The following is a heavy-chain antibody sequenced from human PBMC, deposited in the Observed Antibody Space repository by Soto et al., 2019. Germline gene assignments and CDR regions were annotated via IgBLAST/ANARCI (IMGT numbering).Heavy chain of an antibody. D-gene: IGHD3-9*01. CDR2: ISSSSSYI. CDR3: AKSDWPADY. V-gene: IGHV3-21*01. CDR1: GFTFSSYS. J-gene: IGHJ4*02. Sequence: GSLRLSCAASGFTFSSYSMNWVRQAPGKGLEWVSSISSSSSYIYYAGSVKGRFTISRDNAKNSLYLQMNSLRAEDTAVYYCAKSDWPADYWGQGTLVTVSS.